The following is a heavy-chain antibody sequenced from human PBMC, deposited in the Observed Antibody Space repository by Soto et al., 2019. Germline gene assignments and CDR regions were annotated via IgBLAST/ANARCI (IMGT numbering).Heavy chain of an antibody. CDR2: ISYDGSNK. D-gene: IGHD5-18*01. J-gene: IGHJ4*02. Sequence: QVQLVESGGGVVQPGRSLRLSCAASGFTFSSYAMHWVRQAPGKGLEWVAVISYDGSNKYYADSVKGRFTISRDNSKNTLYLQMNSLRAEDTAVYYCARDGQYSYGTFDYWGQGTQVTVSS. CDR1: GFTFSSYA. CDR3: ARDGQYSYGTFDY. V-gene: IGHV3-30-3*01.